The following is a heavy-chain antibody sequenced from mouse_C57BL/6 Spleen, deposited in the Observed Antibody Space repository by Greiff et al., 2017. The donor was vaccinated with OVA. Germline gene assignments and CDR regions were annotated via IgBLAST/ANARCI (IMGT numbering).Heavy chain of an antibody. CDR1: GYSITSGYY. J-gene: IGHJ4*01. D-gene: IGHD6-1*01. Sequence: EVQLQESGPGLVKPSQSLSLTCSVTGYSITSGYYWNWIRQFPGNKLEWMGYISYDGSNNYNPSLKNRISITRDTSKNQFFLKLNSVTTEDTATYYCARPSSRNYAMDYWGQGTSVTVSS. V-gene: IGHV3-6*01. CDR2: ISYDGSN. CDR3: ARPSSRNYAMDY.